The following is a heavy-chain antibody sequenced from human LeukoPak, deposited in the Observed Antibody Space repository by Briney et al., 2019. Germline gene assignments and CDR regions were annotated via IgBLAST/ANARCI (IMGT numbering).Heavy chain of an antibody. CDR1: GFTFDDYA. CDR3: AKDIGPVGATYFDY. V-gene: IGHV3-43D*03. CDR2: ISWDGGST. J-gene: IGHJ4*02. D-gene: IGHD1-26*01. Sequence: GGSLRLSCAASGFTFDDYAMHWVRQAPGKGLEWVSLISWDGGSTYYADSVKGRFTISRDNSKNSLYLQMNSLRAEDTALYYCAKDIGPVGATYFDYWGQGTLVTVSS.